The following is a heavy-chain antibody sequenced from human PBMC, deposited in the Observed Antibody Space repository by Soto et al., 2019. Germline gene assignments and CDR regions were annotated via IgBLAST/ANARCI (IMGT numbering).Heavy chain of an antibody. CDR3: ARHSLYDHWGFDY. CDR2: INAGNGNT. D-gene: IGHD7-27*01. J-gene: IGHJ4*02. V-gene: IGHV1-3*01. CDR1: GYTFTSYA. Sequence: QVQLVQSGAEVKKPGASVKVSCKASGYTFTSYAMHWVRQAPGQRLEWMGWINAGNGNTKYSQKFQGRVTITRDTSASTAYMELSSLRSEDTAVYYCARHSLYDHWGFDYWGQGTLVTVSS.